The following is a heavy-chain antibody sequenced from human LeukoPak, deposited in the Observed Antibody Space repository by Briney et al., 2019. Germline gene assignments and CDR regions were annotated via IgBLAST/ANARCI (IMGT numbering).Heavy chain of an antibody. V-gene: IGHV4-59*08. J-gene: IGHJ4*02. CDR1: GGSVSNYY. CDR3: ARHSVVAPLGDFDS. D-gene: IGHD2-15*01. CDR2: IYYTGST. Sequence: SETLSLTCTVSGGSVSNYYWSWIRQPPGKGLEWIGYIYYTGSTNYYPSLKSRVTILLDTSKNQFSLRLSSVTAADTAMYYCARHSVVAPLGDFDSWGQGTLVTVSS.